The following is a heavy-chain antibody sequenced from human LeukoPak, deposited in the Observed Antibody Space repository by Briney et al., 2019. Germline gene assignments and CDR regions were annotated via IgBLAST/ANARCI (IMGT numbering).Heavy chain of an antibody. V-gene: IGHV5-51*01. Sequence: GESLKISCKGSGYSFTTYWVGWVRQLPGKGLELIGMINPGDSDTRYSPSFQGQVTISVDKSISTDYLQWSSLKASDTAIYYCARHPYDSSGYYDYWGQGTLVTVSS. J-gene: IGHJ4*02. CDR2: INPGDSDT. CDR3: ARHPYDSSGYYDY. CDR1: GYSFTTYW. D-gene: IGHD3-22*01.